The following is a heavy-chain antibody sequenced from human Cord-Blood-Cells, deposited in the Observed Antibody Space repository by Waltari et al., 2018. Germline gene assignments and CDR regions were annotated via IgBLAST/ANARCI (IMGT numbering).Heavy chain of an antibody. V-gene: IGHV1-69*06. CDR2: IIPIFGTA. CDR3: ASSQDTAMADAFDI. D-gene: IGHD5-18*01. CDR1: GGTFSSYA. Sequence: QVQLVQSGAEVKKPGSSVKVSCKASGGTFSSYAISWVRQAPGQRLEWMGGIIPIFGTANYAQKFQGRVTITADKSTSTAYMELSSLRSEDTAVYYCASSQDTAMADAFDIWGQGTMVTVSS. J-gene: IGHJ3*02.